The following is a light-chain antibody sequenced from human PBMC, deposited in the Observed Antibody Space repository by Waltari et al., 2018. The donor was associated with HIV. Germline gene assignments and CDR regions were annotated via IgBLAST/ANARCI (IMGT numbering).Light chain of an antibody. CDR1: TSIIGNNV. Sequence: QSVLTQPPSVSAAPGQKVTISCSGSTSIIGNNVVSWYQQFPGTAPKLLIYDNNKRPSGIPDRFSGSRSGTSATLGITGLQTGDEAEYYCGTWDNSLSAWVFGGGTKVTVL. CDR2: DNN. CDR3: GTWDNSLSAWV. J-gene: IGLJ3*02. V-gene: IGLV1-51*01.